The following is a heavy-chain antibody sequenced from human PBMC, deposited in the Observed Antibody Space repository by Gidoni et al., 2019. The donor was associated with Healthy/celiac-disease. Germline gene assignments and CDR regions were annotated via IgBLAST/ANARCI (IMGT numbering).Heavy chain of an antibody. D-gene: IGHD4-17*01. V-gene: IGHV3-23*01. J-gene: IGHJ3*02. CDR2: ISGSGGST. CDR1: GFTFSSYA. CDR3: ARKAVRVGDAFDI. Sequence: EVQLLESGGGLVRPGGSLRLSCAASGFTFSSYAMSWVRQAPGKGLEWVSAISGSGGSTYYADSVKGRFTISRDNSKNTLYLQMNSLRAEDTAVYYCARKAVRVGDAFDIWGQGTMVTVSS.